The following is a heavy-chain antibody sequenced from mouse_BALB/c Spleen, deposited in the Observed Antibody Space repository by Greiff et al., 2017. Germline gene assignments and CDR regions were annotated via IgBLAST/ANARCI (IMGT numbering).Heavy chain of an antibody. CDR3: AREEGNSFAY. D-gene: IGHD2-1*01. CDR2: IDPSDSET. V-gene: IGHV1-69*02. J-gene: IGHJ3*01. Sequence: QVQLQQPGAELVKPGAPVKLSCKASGYTFTSYWMNWVKQRPGRGLEWIGRIDPSDSETHYNQKFKDKATLTVDKSSSTAYMELLSLTSEDSAVYYCAREEGNSFAYWGQGTLVTVSA. CDR1: GYTFTSYW.